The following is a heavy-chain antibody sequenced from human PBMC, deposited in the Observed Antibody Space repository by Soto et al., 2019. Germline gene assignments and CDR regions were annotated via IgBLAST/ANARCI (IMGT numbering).Heavy chain of an antibody. D-gene: IGHD2-2*01. CDR1: GFTFSSYS. Sequence: GGSLRLSCAASGFTFSSYSMNWVRQAPGKGLEWVSCVSSSSSHIYYADCVNGRFTISRDNTDNSLYLQINSLRADDTAVYFCARGISDCDVVVPAAMEVWGQGTTVTVSS. V-gene: IGHV3-21*01. J-gene: IGHJ6*02. CDR2: VSSSSSHI. CDR3: ARGISDCDVVVPAAMEV.